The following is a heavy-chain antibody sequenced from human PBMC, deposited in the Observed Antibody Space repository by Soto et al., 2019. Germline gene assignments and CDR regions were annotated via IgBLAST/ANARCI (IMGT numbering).Heavy chain of an antibody. V-gene: IGHV3-48*03. CDR1: GFTFSSYE. D-gene: IGHD4-4*01. J-gene: IGHJ6*02. CDR3: ARDYSVTSAGKSFYYYGMVV. CDR2: ISSGDSTI. Sequence: GGSLRLSCAASGFTFSSYEMNWVRQAPGKGLEWVSYISSGDSTIYYADSVKGRFTISRDNAKNSLFLQMNSLRAEDMAVYYCARDYSVTSAGKSFYYYGMVVWGQGTTVTVS.